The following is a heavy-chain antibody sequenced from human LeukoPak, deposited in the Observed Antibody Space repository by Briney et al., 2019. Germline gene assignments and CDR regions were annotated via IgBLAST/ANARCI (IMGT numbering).Heavy chain of an antibody. CDR2: IYYSGST. J-gene: IGHJ4*02. D-gene: IGHD5-24*01. V-gene: IGHV4-39*07. Sequence: SETLSLTCTVSGGSISSSSYYWGWIRQPPGKGLEWIGSIYYSGSTYYNPSLKSRVTISVDTSKNQFSLKLSSVTAADTAVYYCARGPRVDSRDGYNPPAHNFDYWGQGTLVTVSS. CDR3: ARGPRVDSRDGYNPPAHNFDY. CDR1: GGSISSSSYY.